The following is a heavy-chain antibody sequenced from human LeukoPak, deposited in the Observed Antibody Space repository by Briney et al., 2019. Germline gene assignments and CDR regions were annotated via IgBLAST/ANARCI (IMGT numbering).Heavy chain of an antibody. CDR1: GFTSSSYS. CDR3: ARGSAAVTAIHGYYYGMDV. CDR2: ISSSSSYI. Sequence: GGSLRLSCAASGFTSSSYSMNWVRQAPGKGLEWVSSISSSSSYIYYADSVKGRFTISRDNAKNSLYLQMNSLRAEDTAVYYCARGSAAVTAIHGYYYGMDVWGQGTTVTVSS. D-gene: IGHD2-21*02. V-gene: IGHV3-21*01. J-gene: IGHJ6*02.